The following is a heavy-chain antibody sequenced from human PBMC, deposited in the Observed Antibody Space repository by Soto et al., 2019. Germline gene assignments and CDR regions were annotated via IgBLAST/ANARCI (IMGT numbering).Heavy chain of an antibody. CDR1: GDSVSSNSAV. Sequence: SQTLSLTCAISGDSVSSNSAVWNWIRQSPSRGLEWLGRTYYSSEWYNDYAVSVKSRITINADTSKNQFSLQLNSVTPEDTAVYYCARVSWGKKAFDTWGQGTMVTVS. J-gene: IGHJ3*02. D-gene: IGHD7-27*01. CDR2: TYYSSEWYN. CDR3: ARVSWGKKAFDT. V-gene: IGHV6-1*01.